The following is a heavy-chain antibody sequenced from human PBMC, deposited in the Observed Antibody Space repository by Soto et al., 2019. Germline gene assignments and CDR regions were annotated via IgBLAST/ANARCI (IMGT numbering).Heavy chain of an antibody. Sequence: QVQLQESGPGLVKPSETLSLTCTVSGGSISSYYWSWIRQPPGKGLEWIGYIYYSGSTNYNPSLKSRVTISVDTSNNQFSPKLSSVTAADTAMYYCARGLVLAAPGTGYYYYMDVWGKGTTVAVSS. CDR1: GGSISSYY. D-gene: IGHD6-13*01. J-gene: IGHJ6*03. CDR2: IYYSGST. CDR3: ARGLVLAAPGTGYYYYMDV. V-gene: IGHV4-59*01.